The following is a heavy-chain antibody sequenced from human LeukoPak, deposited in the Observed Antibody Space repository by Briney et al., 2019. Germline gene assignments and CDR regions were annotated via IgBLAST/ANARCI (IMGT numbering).Heavy chain of an antibody. CDR2: INHSGST. Sequence: PSETLSLTCTVSGGSISTYYWSWIRQPPGKGLEWIGEINHSGSTDYNPSLKSRVTMSVAPSKNQVCLELTSVTAADTAVYFCARRSRVGPYYYYFALDVWGQGTTVTVSS. V-gene: IGHV4-34*01. CDR1: GGSISTYY. CDR3: ARRSRVGPYYYYFALDV. J-gene: IGHJ6*02. D-gene: IGHD1-26*01.